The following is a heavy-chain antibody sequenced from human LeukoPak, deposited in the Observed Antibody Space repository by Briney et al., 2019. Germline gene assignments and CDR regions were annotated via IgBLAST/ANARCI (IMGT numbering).Heavy chain of an antibody. D-gene: IGHD6-19*01. CDR1: EFTFNSYA. CDR3: ARADETSIAVAGTLFDY. V-gene: IGHV3-30-3*01. J-gene: IGHJ4*02. CDR2: ISYDGSSK. Sequence: PGRSLRLSCAASEFTFNSYAMHWVRQAPGKGLEWVAIISYDGSSKYYADSVKGRFTTSRDNSKNTLYLQMNSLRAEDTAVYYCARADETSIAVAGTLFDYWGQGTLVTVSS.